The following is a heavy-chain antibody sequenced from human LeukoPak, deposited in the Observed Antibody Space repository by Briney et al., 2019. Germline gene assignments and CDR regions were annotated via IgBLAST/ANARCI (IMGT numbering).Heavy chain of an antibody. CDR3: AKGTGSSAYYPRDY. CDR2: ISGSGSST. CDR1: GFTFSNYA. Sequence: GGSLRLSCAASGFTFSNYAMSWVRQAPGKGLEWVSTISGSGSSTYYADSVKGRFAISRDNSKNTLFLQMSSLRAGDTAVYYCAKGTGSSAYYPRDYWGQGTLVTVSP. J-gene: IGHJ4*02. V-gene: IGHV3-23*01. D-gene: IGHD3-22*01.